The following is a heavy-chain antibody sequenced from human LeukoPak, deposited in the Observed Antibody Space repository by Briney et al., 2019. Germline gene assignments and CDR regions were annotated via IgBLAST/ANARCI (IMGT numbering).Heavy chain of an antibody. D-gene: IGHD6-6*01. Sequence: PSETLSLTCTVSGGSISSSSNYWGWIRQPPGKGLEWIGSIYPSGSTYYNPSLKSRVTISVDTSKNQFSLKLSSVTAADTAVYYCARSPPWLVCNWFDPWGQGTLVTVSS. CDR3: ARSPPWLVCNWFDP. J-gene: IGHJ5*02. CDR1: GGSISSSSNY. CDR2: IYPSGST. V-gene: IGHV4-39*01.